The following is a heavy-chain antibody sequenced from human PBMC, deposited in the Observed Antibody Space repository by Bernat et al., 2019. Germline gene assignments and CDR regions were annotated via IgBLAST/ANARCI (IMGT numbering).Heavy chain of an antibody. CDR3: ARRIVALGLDY. J-gene: IGHJ4*02. Sequence: VQLVESGGGVVQPGRSLRLSCAASGFTFSSYGMHWVRQAPGKGLEWVAVISYDGSNKYYADSVKGRFTISRDNSKNTLSLQMNGLRVEDTAVYYCARRIVALGLDYWGQGTLVTVSS. CDR1: GFTFSSYG. D-gene: IGHD2-15*01. V-gene: IGHV3-30*03. CDR2: ISYDGSNK.